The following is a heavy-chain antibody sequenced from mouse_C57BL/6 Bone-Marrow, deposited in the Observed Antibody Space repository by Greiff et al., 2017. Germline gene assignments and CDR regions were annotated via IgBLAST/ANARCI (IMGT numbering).Heavy chain of an antibody. D-gene: IGHD1-1*01. V-gene: IGHV2-6-1*01. J-gene: IGHJ1*02. Sequence: VMLMESGPGLVAPSPSLSITCTVSGFSLTSYGVHWVRQPPGKGLEWLVVIWSDGSTTYNSALKSRLSISKDNSKSQVFLKMNSLQTDDTAMYYGARQGSSYGYLDVWGTGTTVTAPS. CDR3: ARQGSSYGYLDV. CDR1: GFSLTSYG. CDR2: IWSDGST.